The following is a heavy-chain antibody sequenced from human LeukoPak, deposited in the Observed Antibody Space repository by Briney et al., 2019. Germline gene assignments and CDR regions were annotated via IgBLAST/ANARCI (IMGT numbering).Heavy chain of an antibody. V-gene: IGHV3-20*04. J-gene: IGHJ3*02. CDR2: INWNGGST. D-gene: IGHD2-21*01. CDR3: ARGYLSLSAFDI. Sequence: RPGGSLRLSCAASGFTFDDYGMSWVRQAPGKGLEWVSGINWNGGSTGYADSVKGRFTISRDNAKNSLYLQMNSLRAEDTATYYCARGYLSLSAFDIWGQGTMVTVSS. CDR1: GFTFDDYG.